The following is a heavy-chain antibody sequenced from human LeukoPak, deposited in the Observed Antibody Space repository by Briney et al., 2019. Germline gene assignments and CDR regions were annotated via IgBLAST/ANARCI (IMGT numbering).Heavy chain of an antibody. CDR2: TYYRSKWYN. Sequence: SQTLSLTCAISGDSVSSNSAAWNWIRQSPSRGLEWLGRTYYRSKWYNDYAVSVKSRITINPDTSKNQFSLQLNSVTPEDTAVYYCARDGMVRGVIITGGAYYYYGMDVWGQGTTVTVS. J-gene: IGHJ6*02. V-gene: IGHV6-1*01. CDR1: GDSVSSNSAA. D-gene: IGHD3-10*01. CDR3: ARDGMVRGVIITGGAYYYYGMDV.